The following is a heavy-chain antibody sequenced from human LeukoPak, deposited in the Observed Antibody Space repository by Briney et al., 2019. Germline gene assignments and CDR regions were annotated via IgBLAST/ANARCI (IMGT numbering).Heavy chain of an antibody. V-gene: IGHV1-8*01. D-gene: IGHD3-22*01. J-gene: IGHJ4*02. CDR2: MNPNSGNT. CDR1: GYTFTSYD. Sequence: ASVKVSCKASGYTFTSYDINWVRQATGQGLEWMGWMNPNSGNTGYAQKFQGRVTMTRNTSISTAYMELSSLRSEDTAVYYCARSWVRYYYDSSGYLHYFDYWGQGTLVTVSS. CDR3: ARSWVRYYYDSSGYLHYFDY.